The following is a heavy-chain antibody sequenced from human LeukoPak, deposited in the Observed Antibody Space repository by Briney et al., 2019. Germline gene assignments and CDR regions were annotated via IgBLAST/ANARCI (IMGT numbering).Heavy chain of an antibody. Sequence: GASVTVSCKASGYTFTDYYIHWVRQAPGQGLEWIGSINPNSGGTDYAQKFQGRVTMTRDTSISTAYMELSRLKSDDTAVYFCAREGGLTGYYDIFDIWGQGTMVIVSS. CDR3: AREGGLTGYYDIFDI. CDR1: GYTFTDYY. J-gene: IGHJ3*02. D-gene: IGHD3-9*01. V-gene: IGHV1-2*02. CDR2: INPNSGGT.